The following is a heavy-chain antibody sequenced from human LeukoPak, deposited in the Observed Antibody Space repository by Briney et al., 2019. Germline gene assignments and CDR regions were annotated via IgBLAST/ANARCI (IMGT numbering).Heavy chain of an antibody. J-gene: IGHJ4*02. CDR3: AKGAHYYGSGVTDFDY. D-gene: IGHD3-10*01. CDR1: GFTFSSYG. V-gene: IGHV3-30*18. Sequence: GGPLRVSCAASGFTFSSYGMHWVRQAPGKGLEWVAVISYDGSNKYYADSVKGRFTISRDNSKNTLYLQMNSLRAEDTAVYYCAKGAHYYGSGVTDFDYWGQGTLVTVSS. CDR2: ISYDGSNK.